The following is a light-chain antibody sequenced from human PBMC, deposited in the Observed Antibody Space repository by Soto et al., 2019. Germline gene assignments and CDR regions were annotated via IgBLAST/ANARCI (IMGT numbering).Light chain of an antibody. V-gene: IGKV3-20*01. CDR3: QQYGTSPWT. Sequence: EIVLTQSPGTLSLSPGERATLSCRASQSVSSNYLAWYQQKPGQAPRLLIYDASSKATGIPDRFSGSGSGTDFALAISRLEREDLAVYYCQQYGTSPWTFGLGTTVEI. CDR1: QSVSSNY. J-gene: IGKJ1*01. CDR2: DAS.